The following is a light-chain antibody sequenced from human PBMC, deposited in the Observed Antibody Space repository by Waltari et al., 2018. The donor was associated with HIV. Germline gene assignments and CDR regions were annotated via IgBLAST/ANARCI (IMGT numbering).Light chain of an antibody. V-gene: IGLV1-47*01. Sequence: QSVLPQPPSASGTPGPRVTIPCSGSRSNIGRNYVYWYQQLPGTAPKLLIYMNNQRPSGVPDRFSGSKSGTSASLAISGLRSEDEADYYCAAWDASLSAWVFGGGTKLTVL. J-gene: IGLJ3*02. CDR3: AAWDASLSAWV. CDR1: RSNIGRNY. CDR2: MNN.